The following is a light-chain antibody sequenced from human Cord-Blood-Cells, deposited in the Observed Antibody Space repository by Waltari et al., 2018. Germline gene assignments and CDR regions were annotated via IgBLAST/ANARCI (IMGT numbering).Light chain of an antibody. CDR2: DVS. J-gene: IGLJ3*02. CDR1: SSDVGGYNY. CDR3: SSYTSSSTRV. Sequence: QSALTQPASVSGSPGQSITIHCTGTSSDVGGYNYVSWYQQHPGKAPKLMIYDVSTRPSGVSNRFSGSKSGNTASLTISGLQAEDEADYYCSSYTSSSTRVFGGGTKLTVL. V-gene: IGLV2-14*01.